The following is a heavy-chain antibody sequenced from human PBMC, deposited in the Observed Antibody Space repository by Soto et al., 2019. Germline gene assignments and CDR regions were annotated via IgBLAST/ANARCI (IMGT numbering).Heavy chain of an antibody. CDR3: ARDIRGITGTTPPYYCYYYMDV. Sequence: PSQTLSLTCAISGDSVSSNSAAWNWIRQSPSRGLEWLGRTYYRSKWYNDYAVSVKSRITINPDTSKNQFSLQLNSVTPEDTAVYYCARDIRGITGTTPPYYCYYYMDVWGKGTTVTVSS. J-gene: IGHJ6*03. CDR1: GDSVSSNSAA. D-gene: IGHD1-7*01. CDR2: TYYRSKWYN. V-gene: IGHV6-1*01.